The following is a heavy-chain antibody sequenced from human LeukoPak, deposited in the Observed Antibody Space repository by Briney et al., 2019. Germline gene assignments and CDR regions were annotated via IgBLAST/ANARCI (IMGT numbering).Heavy chain of an antibody. Sequence: SETLSLTCAVDGGSFSGYYWSWFRQPPGKGLEWIREIHYTGATNYSPSLKGRVTISPGTSNNQVSLRMKSVTAADTAVYYCARGITVVYYFDLWGRGTLVTVSS. CDR2: IHYTGAT. CDR1: GGSFSGYY. CDR3: ARGITVVYYFDL. V-gene: IGHV4-34*01. D-gene: IGHD1-20*01. J-gene: IGHJ2*01.